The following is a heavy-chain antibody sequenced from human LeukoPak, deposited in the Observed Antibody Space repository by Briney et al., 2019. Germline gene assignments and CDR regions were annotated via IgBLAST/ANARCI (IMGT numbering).Heavy chain of an antibody. CDR3: ARHPFATPFDY. Sequence: PSETLSLTCTVSGDSVSGVYWSWIRQPPGKGLEWIGYVYYSGDTNYNPSLKSRVTMSLDTSKNQVSLRLSSVTAADTAVYYRARHPFATPFDYWGRGTLLTVSS. CDR1: GDSVSGVY. V-gene: IGHV4-59*08. J-gene: IGHJ4*02. D-gene: IGHD2-15*01. CDR2: VYYSGDT.